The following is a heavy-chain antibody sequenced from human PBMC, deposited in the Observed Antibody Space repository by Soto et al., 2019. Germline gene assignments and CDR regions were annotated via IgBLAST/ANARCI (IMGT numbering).Heavy chain of an antibody. CDR2: IYYSGST. D-gene: IGHD1-26*01. V-gene: IGHV4-39*01. Sequence: SETLSLTCTVSGGSISSSSYYWGWIRQPPGKGLEWIGSIYYSGSTYYNPSLKSRVTISVDTSKNQFSLKLSSVTAADTAVYYCARLGGSYRYWFDPWGQGTLVTVSS. CDR1: GGSISSSSYY. CDR3: ARLGGSYRYWFDP. J-gene: IGHJ5*02.